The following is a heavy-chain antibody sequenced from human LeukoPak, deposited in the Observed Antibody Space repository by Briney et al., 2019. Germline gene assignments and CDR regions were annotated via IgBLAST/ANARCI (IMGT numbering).Heavy chain of an antibody. CDR1: GFTFSKYG. CDR3: AKEGSVDSSGWYFDF. V-gene: IGHV3-30*02. Sequence: GGSLRLSCVGSGFTFSKYGLHWVRQAPGKGLEWVTFIPNDGSHTYIADSVKGRTTISRDNSKNTVFLKMNKLRVEDTGVYYCAKEGSVDSSGWYFDFWGQGTLVTVSS. D-gene: IGHD6-19*01. CDR2: IPNDGSHT. J-gene: IGHJ4*02.